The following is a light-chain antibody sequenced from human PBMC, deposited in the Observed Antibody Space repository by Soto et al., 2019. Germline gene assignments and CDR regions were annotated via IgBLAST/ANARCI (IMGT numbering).Light chain of an antibody. V-gene: IGLV1-47*01. J-gene: IGLJ2*01. CDR1: SSNIGSNY. CDR3: AAWDDSLSGVV. CDR2: RNS. Sequence: QSVLTQPPSASGTPGQRLTISCSGSSSNIGSNYVYWYQQLPGTVPQLLIYRNSERPSGVPDRFSGSKSGTSASLAISGLRSEDEADYYCAAWDDSLSGVVFGGGTKVTVL.